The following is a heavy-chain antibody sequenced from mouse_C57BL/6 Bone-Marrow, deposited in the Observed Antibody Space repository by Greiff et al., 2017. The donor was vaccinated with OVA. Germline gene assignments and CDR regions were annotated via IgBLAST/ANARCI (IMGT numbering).Heavy chain of an antibody. Sequence: VQLKQSGPVLVKPGASVKMSCKASGYTFTDYYMNWVKQSHGKSLEWIGVINPYNGGTSYNQKFKGKATLTVDKSSSTAYMELNSLTSEDSAVYYCARGEDGPLDYWGQGTTLTVSS. CDR2: INPYNGGT. J-gene: IGHJ2*01. CDR3: ARGEDGPLDY. D-gene: IGHD2-3*01. V-gene: IGHV1-19*01. CDR1: GYTFTDYY.